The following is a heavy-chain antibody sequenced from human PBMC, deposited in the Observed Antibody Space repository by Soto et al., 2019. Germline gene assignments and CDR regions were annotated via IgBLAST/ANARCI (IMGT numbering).Heavy chain of an antibody. J-gene: IGHJ4*02. CDR1: GGTFSSYA. V-gene: IGHV1-18*01. D-gene: IGHD3-16*01. CDR3: ARVEARLGEQTVDY. CDR2: ISAYNGNT. Sequence: ASVKVSCKASGGTFSSYAISWVRQAPGQGLEWMGWISAYNGNTNYAQKLQGRVTMTTDTSTSTAYMELRSLRSDDTAVYYCARVEARLGEQTVDYWGQGTLVTVSS.